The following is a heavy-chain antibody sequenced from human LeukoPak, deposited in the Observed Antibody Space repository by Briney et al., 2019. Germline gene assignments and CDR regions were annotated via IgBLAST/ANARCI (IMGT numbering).Heavy chain of an antibody. CDR1: GFTFSSYA. D-gene: IGHD2-15*01. CDR3: AKDQRGKCSGGSCLMDY. J-gene: IGHJ4*02. V-gene: IGHV3-23*01. Sequence: GGSLRLSYAASGFTFSSYAMSWVRQAPGKGLEWVSAISGSGGSTYYADSVKGRFTISRDNSKNTLYLQMNSLRAEDTAVYYCAKDQRGKCSGGSCLMDYWGQGTLVTVSS. CDR2: ISGSGGST.